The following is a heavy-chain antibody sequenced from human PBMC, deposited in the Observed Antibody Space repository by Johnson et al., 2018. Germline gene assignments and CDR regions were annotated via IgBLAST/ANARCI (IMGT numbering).Heavy chain of an antibody. CDR2: ISYDGSNK. V-gene: IGHV3-30*18. J-gene: IGHJ6*03. Sequence: QVQLVESGGGVVQPGGSLTLSCAASGFTFSSYGMHWVRQAPGKGLEWVAVISYDGSNKYYADSVKGRFTISRDNSKNTLYLQMNSLRAEDTAVYYCAKVGSKWELYYYHYMDVWGKGTTVTVSS. D-gene: IGHD1-26*01. CDR3: AKVGSKWELYYYHYMDV. CDR1: GFTFSSYG.